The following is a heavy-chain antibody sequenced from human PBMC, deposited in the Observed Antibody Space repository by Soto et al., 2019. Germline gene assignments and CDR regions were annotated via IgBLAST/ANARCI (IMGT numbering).Heavy chain of an antibody. J-gene: IGHJ4*02. D-gene: IGHD2-2*01. Sequence: PSETLSLTCAVYGGSFSGYYWSWIRQPPGKGLEWIGEINHSGSTNYNPSLKSRVTISVDTSKNQFSLKLSSVTAADTAVYYCAREGKYQLQIFDYWGQGTLVTVSS. CDR3: AREGKYQLQIFDY. CDR1: GGSFSGYY. CDR2: INHSGST. V-gene: IGHV4-34*01.